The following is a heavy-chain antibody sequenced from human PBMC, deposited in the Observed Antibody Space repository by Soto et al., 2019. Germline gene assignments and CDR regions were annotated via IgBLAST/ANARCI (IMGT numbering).Heavy chain of an antibody. J-gene: IGHJ4*02. CDR3: ARGLQDWAGDRNPGYFDH. V-gene: IGHV1-18*01. CDR2: ISAYNGNT. Sequence: ASVKVSCKASGYTFTSYGISWVRQAPGQGLEWMGWISAYNGNTNYAQKLQGRVTMTTDTSTSTAYMELRSLRSDDTAVYYCARGLQDWAGDRNPGYFDHWGQGTLVTVSS. CDR1: GYTFTSYG. D-gene: IGHD3-9*01.